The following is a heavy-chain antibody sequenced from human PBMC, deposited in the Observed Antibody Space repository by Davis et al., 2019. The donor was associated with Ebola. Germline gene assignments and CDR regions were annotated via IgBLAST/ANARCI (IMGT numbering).Heavy chain of an antibody. CDR2: ISSSSSTI. CDR1: GFTFSTYS. Sequence: GGSLRLSCAASGFTFSTYSMNWVRQAPGKGLEWVSYISSSSSTIYYADSVKGRFTISRDNAKNSLYLQMNSLRDEDTAFYYCARDVAVAANYYYYIDVWGKGTTVTVSS. D-gene: IGHD6-19*01. CDR3: ARDVAVAANYYYYIDV. J-gene: IGHJ6*03. V-gene: IGHV3-48*02.